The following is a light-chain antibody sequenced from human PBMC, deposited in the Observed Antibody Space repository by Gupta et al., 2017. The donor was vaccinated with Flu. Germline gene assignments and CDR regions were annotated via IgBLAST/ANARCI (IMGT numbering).Light chain of an antibody. V-gene: IGKV3-15*01. CDR1: QNVRSN. Sequence: EIVVTQSPATLSVSPGERVTLSCRASQNVRSNLAWYQQKPGQPPRLLIYGAFNRATGVPARFSASGSGTDFTLTISSMQSEDFAVYHCQQYRSWPLTCGGGTEVEFK. J-gene: IGKJ4*01. CDR3: QQYRSWPLT. CDR2: GAF.